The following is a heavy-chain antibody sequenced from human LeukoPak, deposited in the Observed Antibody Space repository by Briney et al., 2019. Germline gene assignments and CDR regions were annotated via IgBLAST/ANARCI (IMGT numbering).Heavy chain of an antibody. V-gene: IGHV4-59*11. CDR1: DGSINSHY. CDR2: ISYTGST. Sequence: NPSETLSLTCTVSDGSINSHYWSWIRQSPGKGLEWIGYISYTGSTNYNPSLKSRVTISVDTSKSQFSLKLRSVTAADTAVYFCARDTLARDIKWGSYYYYMDVWGKGITVTVSS. D-gene: IGHD3-10*01. J-gene: IGHJ6*03. CDR3: ARDTLARDIKWGSYYYYMDV.